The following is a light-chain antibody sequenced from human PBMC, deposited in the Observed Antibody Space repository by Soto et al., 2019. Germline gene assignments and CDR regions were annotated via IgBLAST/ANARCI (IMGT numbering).Light chain of an antibody. CDR2: DTS. CDR3: FLSYGGLFWV. V-gene: IGLV7-46*01. Sequence: QAVVTQEPSLTVSPGGTVTLTCGSSTGTVTSGHYPYWVQQKPGQAPRTLLYDTSNKHSWTPARFSGSLLGGKAALTPSGAQPEDEAEYYCFLSYGGLFWVFGGGTKLTVL. J-gene: IGLJ3*02. CDR1: TGTVTSGHY.